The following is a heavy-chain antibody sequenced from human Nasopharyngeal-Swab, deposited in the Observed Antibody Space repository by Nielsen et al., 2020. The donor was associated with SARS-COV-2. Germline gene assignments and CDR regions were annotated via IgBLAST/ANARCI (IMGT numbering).Heavy chain of an antibody. Sequence: GESLKISCQGSGYKFSNHWIGWVRQVPGGGLEWVGIIYPDDSDPRYSPSFEGQVTISADKSTSTAYLHWSSLKASDTAMYYCATPLEESTIRGWLYWGQGSLVTVSP. CDR1: GYKFSNHW. J-gene: IGHJ4*02. V-gene: IGHV5-51*01. D-gene: IGHD5-24*01. CDR2: IYPDDSDP. CDR3: ATPLEESTIRGWLY.